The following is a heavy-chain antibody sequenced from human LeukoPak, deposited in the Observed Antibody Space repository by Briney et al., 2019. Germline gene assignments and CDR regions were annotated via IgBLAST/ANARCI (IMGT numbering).Heavy chain of an antibody. J-gene: IGHJ4*02. CDR3: ARPYSSGWYFANY. Sequence: GESLKISCKGSGYSFTSYWIGWVRQMPGKGLEWMGIIYPGDSDTRYSPSFHGQVTISADKSISTAYLQWSSLKALDTAMYYCARPYSSGWYFANYWGQGTLVTVSS. CDR2: IYPGDSDT. CDR1: GYSFTSYW. V-gene: IGHV5-51*01. D-gene: IGHD6-19*01.